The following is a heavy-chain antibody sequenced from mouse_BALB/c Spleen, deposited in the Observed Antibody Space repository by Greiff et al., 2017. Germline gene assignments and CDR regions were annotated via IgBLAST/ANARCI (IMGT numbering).Heavy chain of an antibody. J-gene: IGHJ4*01. CDR2: INPSTGYT. D-gene: IGHD2-14*01. V-gene: IGHV1-7*01. CDR3: ARNYRYTMDY. Sequence: VQLHQSGAELAKPGASVKMSCKASGYTFTSYWMHWVKQRPGQGLEWIGYINPSTGYTEYNQKFKDKATLTADKSSSTAYMQLSSLTSEDSAVYYCARNYRYTMDYWGQGTSVTVAA. CDR1: GYTFTSYW.